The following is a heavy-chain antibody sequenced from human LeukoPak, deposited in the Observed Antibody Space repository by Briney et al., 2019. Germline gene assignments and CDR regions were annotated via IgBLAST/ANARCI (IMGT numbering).Heavy chain of an antibody. D-gene: IGHD3-22*01. CDR2: IRYDGSNK. CDR3: AKDLNYYDSSGYYTSFDY. J-gene: IGHJ4*02. Sequence: PGGSLRLSCAASGFTFSSYGMHWVRQAPGKGLEWVAFIRYDGSNKYYADSVKGRFTISRDNSKNTLYLQMNSLRAEDTAVYYCAKDLNYYDSSGYYTSFDYWGQGTLVTVSS. V-gene: IGHV3-30*02. CDR1: GFTFSSYG.